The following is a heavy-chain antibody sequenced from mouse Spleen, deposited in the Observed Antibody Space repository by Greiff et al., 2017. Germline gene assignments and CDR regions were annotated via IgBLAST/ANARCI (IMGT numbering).Heavy chain of an antibody. Sequence: EVQLQQSGPELVKPGASVKIPCKASGYTFTDYNMDWVKQSHGKSLEWIGDINPNNGGTIYTQKFKGKATLTVDKSSSTAYMELRSLTSEDTAVYYCAIMVTKFYYAMDYWGQGTSVTVSS. CDR3: AIMVTKFYYAMDY. J-gene: IGHJ4*01. CDR2: INPNNGGT. D-gene: IGHD2-1*01. CDR1: GYTFTDYN. V-gene: IGHV1-18*01.